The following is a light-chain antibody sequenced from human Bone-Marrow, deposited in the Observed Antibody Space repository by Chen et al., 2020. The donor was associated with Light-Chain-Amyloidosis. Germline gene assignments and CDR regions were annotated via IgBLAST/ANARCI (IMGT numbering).Light chain of an antibody. CDR1: NIGSTS. V-gene: IGLV3-21*02. Sequence: YVLTQPSSVSVAPGQTATIARGGNNIGSTSVHWYQRTPGQAPLLVVYDDSDRPSGIPARLSGSNSGNTATLTISRVEAGDEADYYCQVWDRSSDRPVFGGGTKLTVL. CDR3: QVWDRSSDRPV. J-gene: IGLJ3*02. CDR2: DDS.